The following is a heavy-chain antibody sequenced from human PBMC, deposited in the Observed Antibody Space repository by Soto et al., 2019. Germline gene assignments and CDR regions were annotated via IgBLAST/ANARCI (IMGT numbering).Heavy chain of an antibody. J-gene: IGHJ4*02. Sequence: SETLSLTCAVSGGSISSGGYSWSWIRQPPGKGLEWIGYIYHSGSTYYNPSLKSRATISVDRSKNQFSLKLSSVTAADTAVYYCARDGNYYGSGSDYFDYWGQGTLVTVSS. CDR2: IYHSGST. D-gene: IGHD3-10*01. V-gene: IGHV4-30-2*01. CDR3: ARDGNYYGSGSDYFDY. CDR1: GGSISSGGYS.